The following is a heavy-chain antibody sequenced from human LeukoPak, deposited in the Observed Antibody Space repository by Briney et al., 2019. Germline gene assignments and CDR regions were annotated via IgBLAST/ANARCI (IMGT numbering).Heavy chain of an antibody. Sequence: ASVKVSCKASGYTFTGYYMHWVRQAPGQGLEWMGWINPNSGGTNYAQKFQGRVTMTRDTSISTAYMELSRLRSDDTAVYYCARDRNYYGSGSYRPFDYWGQGTLVTVSS. J-gene: IGHJ4*02. CDR1: GYTFTGYY. D-gene: IGHD3-10*01. CDR2: INPNSGGT. V-gene: IGHV1-2*02. CDR3: ARDRNYYGSGSYRPFDY.